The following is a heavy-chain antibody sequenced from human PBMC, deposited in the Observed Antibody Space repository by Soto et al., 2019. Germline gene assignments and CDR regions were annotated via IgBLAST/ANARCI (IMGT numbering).Heavy chain of an antibody. Sequence: QVQLVQSGAEVKKPGASVKVSCKASGYTFTSYDINWVRQATGQGLEWMGWMNPNSGNTGYAQKFQGRVTMTRNTSLSTAYMELSSLRSEDTAVYYCARSPNYYGPNDAFDIWGQGTMVTVSS. CDR1: GYTFTSYD. CDR3: ARSPNYYGPNDAFDI. CDR2: MNPNSGNT. J-gene: IGHJ3*02. D-gene: IGHD3-10*01. V-gene: IGHV1-8*01.